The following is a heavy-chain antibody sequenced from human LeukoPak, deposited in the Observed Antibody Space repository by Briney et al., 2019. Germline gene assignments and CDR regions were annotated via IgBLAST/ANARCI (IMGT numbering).Heavy chain of an antibody. V-gene: IGHV1-58*02. Sequence: ASVKVSRKASGFTFTSSAMQWVRQARGQRLEWIGWIVVGSGNTNYAQKFQERVTITRDMSTSTAYMELSSLRSEDTAVYYCAADLNYYDSSGYLDYWGQGTLVTVSS. CDR1: GFTFTSSA. CDR2: IVVGSGNT. J-gene: IGHJ4*02. CDR3: AADLNYYDSSGYLDY. D-gene: IGHD3-22*01.